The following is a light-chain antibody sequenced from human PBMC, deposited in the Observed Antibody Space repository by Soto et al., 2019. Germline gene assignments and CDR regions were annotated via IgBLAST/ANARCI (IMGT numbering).Light chain of an antibody. V-gene: IGKV1-5*03. CDR1: QTISDW. CDR3: QQYKTYYT. Sequence: DIQMTQSPSTLSVSVGDRVTITCRASQTISDWLAWYQQKPGKAPKLLIYKTSSLECGVPSKFSGSGSGTEFTLTISSLQPDDFATYYCQQYKTYYTFGQGTKLEIK. J-gene: IGKJ2*01. CDR2: KTS.